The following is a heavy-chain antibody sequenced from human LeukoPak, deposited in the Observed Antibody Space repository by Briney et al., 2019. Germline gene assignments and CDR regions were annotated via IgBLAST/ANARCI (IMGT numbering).Heavy chain of an antibody. D-gene: IGHD6-13*01. Sequence: SETLSLTCTVSGGSTSSWYWSRIRQPPGKGLEWIGYIYDSGSTDYNPSLKSRVTISVDTSKNQLSLDLTSATAADTAVYYCAREYSSFDYWGQGILVTVSS. CDR3: AREYSSFDY. J-gene: IGHJ4*02. CDR1: GGSTSSWY. V-gene: IGHV4-59*01. CDR2: IYDSGST.